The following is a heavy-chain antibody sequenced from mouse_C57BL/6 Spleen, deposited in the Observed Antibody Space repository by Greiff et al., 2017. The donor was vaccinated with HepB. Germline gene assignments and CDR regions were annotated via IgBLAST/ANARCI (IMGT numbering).Heavy chain of an antibody. D-gene: IGHD1-1*01. CDR2: IHPNSGST. J-gene: IGHJ1*03. CDR1: GYNFTSYW. V-gene: IGHV1-64*01. CDR3: ARYLGSSYDWYFGV. Sequence: QVQLQQPGAELVKPGASVKLSCKASGYNFTSYWMHWVKQRPGQGLEWIGMIHPNSGSTNNNEKFKSKATLTVDKSSSTAYMQLSSLTSEDAAVYYCARYLGSSYDWYFGVWGTGTTVTVSS.